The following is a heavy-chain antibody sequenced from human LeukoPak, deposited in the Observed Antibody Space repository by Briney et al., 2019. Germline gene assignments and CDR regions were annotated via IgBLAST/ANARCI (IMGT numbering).Heavy chain of an antibody. Sequence: ASVKVSCKASGYTFTSYDINWVRQATGQGLEWMGWMNPNRGNTGYAQKFQGRVTMPRNTSISTAYMELSSLRSEDTAVYYCARARWQDIVVVPAAGLSYWFDPWGQGTLVTVSS. V-gene: IGHV1-8*01. D-gene: IGHD2-2*01. CDR3: ARARWQDIVVVPAAGLSYWFDP. CDR2: MNPNRGNT. CDR1: GYTFTSYD. J-gene: IGHJ5*02.